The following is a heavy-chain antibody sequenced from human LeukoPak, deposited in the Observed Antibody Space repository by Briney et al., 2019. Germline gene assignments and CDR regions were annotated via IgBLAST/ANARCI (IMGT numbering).Heavy chain of an antibody. CDR1: GFTFASYG. D-gene: IGHD1-14*01. CDR3: AKEYKAMSFFDY. V-gene: IGHV3-30*18. J-gene: IGHJ4*02. CDR2: ISYDGSNK. Sequence: GGSLRLSCSASGFTFASYGMQWVRQAPGKGLKWVAVISYDGSNKFYADSVKGRFTISRDNSKNTVYLQMNSLRGEDSAVYYCAKEYKAMSFFDYWGQGTLVTVSS.